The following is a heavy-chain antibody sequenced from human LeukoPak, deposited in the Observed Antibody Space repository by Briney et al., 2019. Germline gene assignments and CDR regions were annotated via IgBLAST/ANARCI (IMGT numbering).Heavy chain of an antibody. CDR3: ARDLRAYCGGDCPFDY. V-gene: IGHV3-21*01. Sequence: GGSLRLSCAASGFTFSSYSMNWVRQAPGKGQEWVSSISSSSSYIYYADSVKGRFTISRDNAKNSLYLQTNSLRAEDTAVYYCARDLRAYCGGDCPFDYWGQGTLVTVSS. J-gene: IGHJ4*02. D-gene: IGHD2-21*01. CDR2: ISSSSSYI. CDR1: GFTFSSYS.